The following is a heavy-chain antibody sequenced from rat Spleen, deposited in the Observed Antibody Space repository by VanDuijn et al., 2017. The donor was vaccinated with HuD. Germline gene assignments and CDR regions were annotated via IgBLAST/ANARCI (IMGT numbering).Heavy chain of an antibody. J-gene: IGHJ1*01. Sequence: EVQLVESGGGLEQPGGSLKLSCAASGFTFSDYNMAWVRQAPKKGLEWVATIIYDGSRTYYRDSVKGRFTISRDNAKSTLYLQMDSLRSEDTATYYCARQGYYSSYIPGYFDFWGPGTMVTVSS. V-gene: IGHV5S10*01. CDR1: GFTFSDYN. CDR2: IIYDGSRT. CDR3: ARQGYYSSYIPGYFDF. D-gene: IGHD1-2*01.